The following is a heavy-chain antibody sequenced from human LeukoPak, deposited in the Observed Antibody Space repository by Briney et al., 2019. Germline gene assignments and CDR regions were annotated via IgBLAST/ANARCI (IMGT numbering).Heavy chain of an antibody. CDR1: GFTFSSYA. Sequence: PGGSLRLSCAASGFTFSSYAMHWVRQAPGKGLEWVAVISYDGSNKYYADSVKGRFTISRDNAKNSLYLQMNSLRAEDTAVYYCARDFSPWGQGTLVTVSS. CDR3: ARDFSP. V-gene: IGHV3-30*04. J-gene: IGHJ5*02. CDR2: ISYDGSNK.